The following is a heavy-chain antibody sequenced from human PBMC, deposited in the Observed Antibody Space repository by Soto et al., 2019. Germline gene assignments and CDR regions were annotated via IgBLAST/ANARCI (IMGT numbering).Heavy chain of an antibody. CDR1: GGSVSSGSYY. CDR3: AREVVVVTAIIDY. V-gene: IGHV4-61*01. D-gene: IGHD2-21*02. CDR2: IYYSGST. J-gene: IGHJ4*02. Sequence: PSETLSLTCTVSGGSVSSGSYYWSWIRQPPGKGLEWIGYIYYSGSTNYNPSLKSRVTISVDTSKNQFSLKLSSATAADTAVYYCAREVVVVTAIIDYWGQGTLVTVSS.